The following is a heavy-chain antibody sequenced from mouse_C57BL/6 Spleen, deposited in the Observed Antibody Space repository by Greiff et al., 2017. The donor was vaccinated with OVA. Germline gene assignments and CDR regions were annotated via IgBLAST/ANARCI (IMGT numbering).Heavy chain of an antibody. V-gene: IGHV1-64*01. CDR1: GYTFTSFW. J-gene: IGHJ2*01. D-gene: IGHD1-1*01. CDR2: IHPNSGST. CDR3: ARAYGSSYDY. Sequence: QVQLQQPGAELVKPGASVQLSCKASGYTFTSFWMHWVKQRPGQGLEWIGMIHPNSGSTNYNEKFKSKATLTVDKSSSTAYMQLSSLTSEDSAVYYCARAYGSSYDYWGQGTTLTVSS.